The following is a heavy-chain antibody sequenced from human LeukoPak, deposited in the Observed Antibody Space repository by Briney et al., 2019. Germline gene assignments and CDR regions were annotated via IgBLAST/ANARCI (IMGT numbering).Heavy chain of an antibody. CDR3: AKAGDYDILTGPAPDY. J-gene: IGHJ4*02. CDR2: ISGSGGST. D-gene: IGHD3-9*01. V-gene: IGHV3-23*01. CDR1: GFTFSSYA. Sequence: PGGSLRLSCAASGFTFSSYAMSWVRQAPGKGLEWVSAISGSGGSTYYADSVKGRFTISRDNSKNTLYLQMNSLRAEDTAVYYCAKAGDYDILTGPAPDYWGQGTLVTVSS.